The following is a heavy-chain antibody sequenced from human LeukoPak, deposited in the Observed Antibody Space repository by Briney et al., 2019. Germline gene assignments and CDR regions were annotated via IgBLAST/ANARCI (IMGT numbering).Heavy chain of an antibody. CDR1: GFTLSDYY. D-gene: IGHD6-25*01. V-gene: IGHV3-11*01. CDR2: ISSSGSTI. Sequence: GGSLRLSCAASGFTLSDYYMSWIRQAPGKGLEWVSYISSSGSTIYYADSVKGRFTISRDNAKNSLYLQMNSLRAEDTAVYYCARLQRRPGMNGMDVWGQGTTVTVSS. CDR3: ARLQRRPGMNGMDV. J-gene: IGHJ6*02.